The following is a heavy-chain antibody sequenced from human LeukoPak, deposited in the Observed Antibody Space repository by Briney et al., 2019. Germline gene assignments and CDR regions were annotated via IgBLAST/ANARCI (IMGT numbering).Heavy chain of an antibody. Sequence: GGSPRLSCAASGFTFSSYSMNWIRQAPGKGLEWVSSISSSTSYIYYADSVKGRFTISKDNAKNSLYLQMNSLRAEDTAVYYCARAGGSTVSHSDYWGQGTLVTVSS. J-gene: IGHJ4*02. CDR2: ISSSTSYI. V-gene: IGHV3-21*01. D-gene: IGHD4-17*01. CDR1: GFTFSSYS. CDR3: ARAGGSTVSHSDY.